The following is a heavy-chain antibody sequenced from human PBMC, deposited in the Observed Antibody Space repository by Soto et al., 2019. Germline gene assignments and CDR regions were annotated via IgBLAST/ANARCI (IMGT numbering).Heavy chain of an antibody. D-gene: IGHD1-26*01. CDR2: ITGSGGSA. V-gene: IGHV3-23*01. CDR3: AVHLGQNYYRLDV. J-gene: IGHJ6*02. Sequence: VGSLRLSCAASGFTFSNFVMSWVRQVRGKGLEWVSAITGSGGSAYYADSVKGRFTNSRDNSKSTVFLEMSSLGAADTAVYYCAVHLGQNYYRLDVWGQGTTGTVS. CDR1: GFTFSNFV.